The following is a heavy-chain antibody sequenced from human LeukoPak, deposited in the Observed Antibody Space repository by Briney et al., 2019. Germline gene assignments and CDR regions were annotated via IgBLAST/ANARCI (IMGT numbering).Heavy chain of an antibody. Sequence: SETLSLTCTVSGGSINSYYWSWIRQPPGKGLEWIGYIYDSGSTNYNPSLKSRVTISVDTSKNQFSLKLSSVTAADTAVYYCARAGTVVTIFDYWGQGTLVTVSS. V-gene: IGHV4-59*12. CDR2: IYDSGST. CDR3: ARAGTVVTIFDY. D-gene: IGHD4-23*01. J-gene: IGHJ4*02. CDR1: GGSINSYY.